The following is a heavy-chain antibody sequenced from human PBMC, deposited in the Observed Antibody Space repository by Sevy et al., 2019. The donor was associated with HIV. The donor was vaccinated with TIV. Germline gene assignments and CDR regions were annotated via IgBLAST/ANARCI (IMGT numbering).Heavy chain of an antibody. Sequence: GGSLRLSCAASGFTFSSYAMHWVRQAPGKGLEWVAVISYDGSNKYYADSVKGRFTISRDNSKNTLYLQMNSLRAEDTAVYYCARGGTKVVPAAMYWVYWGQGTLVTVSS. CDR3: ARGGTKVVPAAMYWVY. CDR1: GFTFSSYA. CDR2: ISYDGSNK. D-gene: IGHD2-2*01. V-gene: IGHV3-30-3*01. J-gene: IGHJ4*02.